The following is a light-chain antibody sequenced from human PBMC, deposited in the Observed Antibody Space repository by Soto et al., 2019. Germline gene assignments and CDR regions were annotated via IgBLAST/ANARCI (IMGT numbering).Light chain of an antibody. CDR2: GAS. CDR1: QSIRSY. V-gene: IGKV1-17*01. J-gene: IGKJ4*01. Sequence: DIQITQSPSSLSASVGDRVTITCRASQSIRSYLNWYQQERGKAPKLLIYGASSLESGVPSRFSGSGSGIEFTLTITSLQPEDFATFYCQQFYTYLLTFGGGTKEDIK. CDR3: QQFYTYLLT.